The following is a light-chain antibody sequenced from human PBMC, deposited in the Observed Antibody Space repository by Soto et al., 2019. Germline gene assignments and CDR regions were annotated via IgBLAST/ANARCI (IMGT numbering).Light chain of an antibody. CDR1: QSVSTY. J-gene: IGKJ1*01. V-gene: IGKV3-20*01. CDR2: DVS. Sequence: ETMLTQSPDTLSVSPGERGTLSCRASQSVSTYLAWYQQKPGQAPRLLIYDVSTRATGIPDRFSGSGSGTEFTLTISRLEPEDFAVYYCQQYDRSKTFGQGTKVEIK. CDR3: QQYDRSKT.